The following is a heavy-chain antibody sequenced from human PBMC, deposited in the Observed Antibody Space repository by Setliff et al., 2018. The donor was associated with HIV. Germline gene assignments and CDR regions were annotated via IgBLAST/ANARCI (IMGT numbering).Heavy chain of an antibody. V-gene: IGHV1-24*01. D-gene: IGHD3-22*01. CDR3: ATIRAYYYDSSGQEYFQY. Sequence: ASVKVSCKVSGYSLTDLSIHWVRQAPGKGLEWMGGFDPEDGETVDAQKLQGRVTMTEDTSTDTAYMELSSLRSEDTAMYYCATIRAYYYDSSGQEYFQYWGQGTLVTVSS. CDR1: GYSLTDLS. J-gene: IGHJ1*01. CDR2: FDPEDGET.